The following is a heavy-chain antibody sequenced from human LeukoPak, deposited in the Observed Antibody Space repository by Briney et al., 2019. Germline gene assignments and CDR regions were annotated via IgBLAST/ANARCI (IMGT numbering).Heavy chain of an antibody. J-gene: IGHJ4*02. CDR3: ARAARRWLQTEGYYFDY. V-gene: IGHV3-64*01. D-gene: IGHD5-24*01. CDR1: GFTFSSYA. CDR2: ISSNGGST. Sequence: GGSLRLSCAASGFTFSSYAMHWVRQAPGKGLEYVSAISSNGGSTYYANSVKGRFTISRDNSKNTLYLQMGSLRAEDMAVYSCARAARRWLQTEGYYFDYWGQGTLVTVSS.